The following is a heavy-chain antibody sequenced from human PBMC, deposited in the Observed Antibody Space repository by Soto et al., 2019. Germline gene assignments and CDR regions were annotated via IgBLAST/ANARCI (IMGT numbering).Heavy chain of an antibody. CDR3: ARDTGTYRFDAFDV. V-gene: IGHV3-23*01. J-gene: IGHJ3*01. D-gene: IGHD1-26*01. CDR1: GFRFDSHA. CDR2: ITSSGGLT. Sequence: EVQLLESGGGLVQPGGSLRLSCLVSGFRFDSHAMNWVRQAPGRGLEWVSRITSSGGLTDYADSVKGRFTVSRDNSKNTPYLQINSLRVDDTAIYYCARDTGTYRFDAFDVWGQGTMVTVSS.